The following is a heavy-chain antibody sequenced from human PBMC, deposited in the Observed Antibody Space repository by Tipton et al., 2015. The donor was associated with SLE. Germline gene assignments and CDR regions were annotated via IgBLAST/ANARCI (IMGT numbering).Heavy chain of an antibody. J-gene: IGHJ4*02. CDR2: IYHSGNT. CDR1: GGSVSSSSYY. V-gene: IGHV4-39*07. CDR3: AELEGLSYGYSFDY. Sequence: TLSLTCAVFGGSVSSSSYYWGWIRQPPGKGLEWIGNIYHSGNTYYNPSLKSRVTISVDTSKNQFSLKLSSVTAADTAVYYCAELEGLSYGYSFDYWGQGILVTVSS. D-gene: IGHD5-18*01.